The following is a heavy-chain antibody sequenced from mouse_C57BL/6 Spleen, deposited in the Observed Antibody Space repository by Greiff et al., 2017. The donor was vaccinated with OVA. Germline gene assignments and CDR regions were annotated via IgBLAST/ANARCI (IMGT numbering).Heavy chain of an antibody. D-gene: IGHD1-1*01. J-gene: IGHJ2*01. CDR3: ARHGSQYYFDY. Sequence: EVKVEESGGGLVKPGGSLKLSCAASGFTFSDYGMHWVRQAPEKGLEWVAYISSGSSTIYYADTVKGRFTISRDNAKNTLFLQMTSLRSEDTAMYYCARHGSQYYFDYWGQGTTLTVSS. CDR1: GFTFSDYG. V-gene: IGHV5-17*01. CDR2: ISSGSSTI.